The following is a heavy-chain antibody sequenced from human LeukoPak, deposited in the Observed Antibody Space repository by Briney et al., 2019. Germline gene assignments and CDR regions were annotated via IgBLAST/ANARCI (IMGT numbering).Heavy chain of an antibody. CDR1: GGSISSSSYY. CDR3: ARDREGRWLHEGFDY. J-gene: IGHJ4*02. Sequence: SETLSLTCTVSGGSISSSSYYWGWIRQPPGKGLEWIGSIYYSGSTYYNPSLKSRVTISVDTSKNQFSLKLSSVTAADTAVYYCARDREGRWLHEGFDYWGQGTLVTVSS. CDR2: IYYSGST. V-gene: IGHV4-39*07. D-gene: IGHD5-24*01.